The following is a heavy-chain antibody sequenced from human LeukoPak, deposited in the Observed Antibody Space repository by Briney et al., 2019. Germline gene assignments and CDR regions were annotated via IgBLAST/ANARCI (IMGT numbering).Heavy chain of an antibody. V-gene: IGHV3-7*01. CDR3: ARDPGRGFDY. D-gene: IGHD3-10*01. Sequence: GRSLRLSCAAAGFTFGSYWMSWVRQAPGKGLEWVAIVKQDGSDKYYVDSVKGRFTISRDNSKNSLYLQMDSLRVEDTAVYYCARDPGRGFDYWGQGTLVTVSS. CDR2: VKQDGSDK. J-gene: IGHJ4*02. CDR1: GFTFGSYW.